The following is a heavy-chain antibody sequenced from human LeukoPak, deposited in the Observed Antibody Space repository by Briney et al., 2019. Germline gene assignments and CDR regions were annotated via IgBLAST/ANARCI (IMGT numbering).Heavy chain of an antibody. CDR3: ARDRGDCSGGSCQSDYFDY. V-gene: IGHV3-33*01. CDR2: MWADGSHI. Sequence: GGSLRLSCATSGFTFSQTGMHWVRQALDKGPEWVAIMWADGSHINYADSVKGRFTTSRDNSKNTLYLQMNSLRAEDTAVYYCARDRGDCSGGSCQSDYFDYWGQGAPVTVSS. J-gene: IGHJ4*02. D-gene: IGHD2-15*01. CDR1: GFTFSQTG.